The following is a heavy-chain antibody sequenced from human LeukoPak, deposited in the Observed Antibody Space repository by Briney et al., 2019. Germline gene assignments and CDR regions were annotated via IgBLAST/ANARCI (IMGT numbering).Heavy chain of an antibody. CDR3: AHISSSWPDY. Sequence: GGSLRLSCAATGFTFSSYAMSWVRQDPGKGLEWVSAISGSGGSTYYADSVKGGFTISRDNSKNTLYLQMNSLRAEDTAVYYCAHISSSWPDYWGQGTLVTVSS. CDR1: GFTFSSYA. V-gene: IGHV3-23*01. CDR2: ISGSGGST. D-gene: IGHD6-13*01. J-gene: IGHJ4*02.